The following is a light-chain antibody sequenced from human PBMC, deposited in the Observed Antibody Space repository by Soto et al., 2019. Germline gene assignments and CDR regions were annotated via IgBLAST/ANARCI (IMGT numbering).Light chain of an antibody. CDR3: QQRSNWPRIT. CDR1: QRVSSK. V-gene: IGKV3-11*01. J-gene: IGKJ5*01. Sequence: EVVMTQSPATLSVSPGERVTLSCRASQRVSSKIAWYQQKPGQAPRLLIYGASNRATGIPARFSGSGSGTDFTLTISSLEPEDFAVYYCQQRSNWPRITFGQGTRLEIK. CDR2: GAS.